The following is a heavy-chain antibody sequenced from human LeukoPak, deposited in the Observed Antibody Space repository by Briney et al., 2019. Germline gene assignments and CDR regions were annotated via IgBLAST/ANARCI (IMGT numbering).Heavy chain of an antibody. Sequence: GGSLRLSCAASGFTFSSYSMNWVRQAPGKGLEWVSSISSSSSYIYYADSVKGRFTISRDNAKNSLYLQMNSLRAEDTAVYYCARDPPVVPAAMWFDRWGQGTLVTVSS. CDR1: GFTFSSYS. CDR2: ISSSSSYI. D-gene: IGHD2-2*01. CDR3: ARDPPVVPAAMWFDR. J-gene: IGHJ5*02. V-gene: IGHV3-21*01.